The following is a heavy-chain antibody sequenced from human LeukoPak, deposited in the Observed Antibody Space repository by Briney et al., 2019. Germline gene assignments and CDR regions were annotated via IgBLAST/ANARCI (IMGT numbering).Heavy chain of an antibody. J-gene: IGHJ4*02. Sequence: GASVKVSCKASGYTFTSYGISWVRQAPGQGLEWMGGIIPIFGTANYAQKFQGRVTIAADESTSTAYMELSSLRSEDTAVYYCARGKHCSSTSCSPFDYWGQGTLVTVSS. CDR2: IIPIFGTA. V-gene: IGHV1-69*13. CDR1: GYTFTSYG. CDR3: ARGKHCSSTSCSPFDY. D-gene: IGHD2-2*01.